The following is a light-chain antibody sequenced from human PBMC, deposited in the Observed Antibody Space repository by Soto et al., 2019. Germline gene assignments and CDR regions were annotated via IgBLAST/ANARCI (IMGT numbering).Light chain of an antibody. Sequence: DIVMTQAPDSLAVSLGERATINCKSTQDVFSRSNNKHYLAWYQQKPGQPPKLLIYWASSRDSGVPDRFSASGSGTDFTLTITSLQSEDFAVYYCQQYNNWPPPMYTFGQGTKLEIK. CDR1: QDVFSRSNNKHY. V-gene: IGKV4-1*01. J-gene: IGKJ2*01. CDR3: QQYNNWPPPMYT. CDR2: WAS.